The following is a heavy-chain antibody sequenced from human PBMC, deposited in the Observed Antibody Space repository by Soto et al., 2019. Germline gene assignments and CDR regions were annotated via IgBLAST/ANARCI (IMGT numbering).Heavy chain of an antibody. V-gene: IGHV4-59*01. D-gene: IGHD3-22*01. CDR1: GGSISSYY. Sequence: QVQLQESGPGLVKPSETLSLTCTVSGGSISSYYWSWIRQPPGKGLEWIGYIYYSGSTNYNPSLKSRVTISVDTSKTQFSLKLSSVTAADTAVYYCARVAYYYDSSGYFDYWGQGTLVTVSS. CDR3: ARVAYYYDSSGYFDY. CDR2: IYYSGST. J-gene: IGHJ4*02.